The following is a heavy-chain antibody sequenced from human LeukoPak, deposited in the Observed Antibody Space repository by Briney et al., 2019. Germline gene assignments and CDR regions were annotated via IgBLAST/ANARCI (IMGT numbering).Heavy chain of an antibody. CDR3: ARDLPTVTTLLPSLSYFDY. D-gene: IGHD4-17*01. CDR2: ISPSSSYI. V-gene: IGHV3-21*01. CDR1: GFTFSNYN. Sequence: GGSLRLPCAASGFTFSNYNMNWVRQAPGKGLEWVSSISPSSSYIYYADSVRGRFTISRDNAKNSLYLQMNSLRAEDTAMYYCARDLPTVTTLLPSLSYFDYWGQGTLVTVSS. J-gene: IGHJ4*02.